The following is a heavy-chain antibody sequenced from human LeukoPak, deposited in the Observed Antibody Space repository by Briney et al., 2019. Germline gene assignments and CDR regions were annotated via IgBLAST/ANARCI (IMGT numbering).Heavy chain of an antibody. CDR2: IKQDGSEK. CDR1: GFTFSSYW. V-gene: IGHV3-7*01. Sequence: GRSLRLSCTASGFTFSSYWMSWVRQAPGKGLKWVANIKQDGSEKYYVDSVKGRFTISRDNAKNSLYLQMNSLRAEDTAVYYCARVLRGNYYYYYMDVWGKGTTVTVSS. J-gene: IGHJ6*03. CDR3: ARVLRGNYYYYYMDV. D-gene: IGHD2/OR15-2a*01.